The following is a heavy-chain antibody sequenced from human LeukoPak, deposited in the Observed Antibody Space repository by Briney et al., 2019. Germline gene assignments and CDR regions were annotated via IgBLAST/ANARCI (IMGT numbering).Heavy chain of an antibody. CDR2: INEDGSVK. V-gene: IGHV3-7*01. Sequence: GGSLRLSCAVSGGTFSAYWMAWVRQSSGKGLEWVAEINEDGSVKYYVDSMKGRFPISRDNAKNSLYLQMNSLGAEDTAVYYCAKVPRDSDCYWGQGTLVTVSS. CDR3: AKVPRDSDCY. D-gene: IGHD2-21*02. J-gene: IGHJ4*02. CDR1: GGTFSAYW.